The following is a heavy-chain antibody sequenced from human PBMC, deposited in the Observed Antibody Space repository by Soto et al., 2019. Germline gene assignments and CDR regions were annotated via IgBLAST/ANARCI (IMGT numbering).Heavy chain of an antibody. CDR1: GFSFSNYA. Sequence: EVQLLVSGGGSVQPGGSLRLSCAASGFSFSNYAMSWVRQAPGTGLEWVSAIDSGGGSTYYAASVKGRFSISRDNSMNTLCLQMNSLRAEDTAIYYCTKEHSNYPGNWFDPWGQGTLVTVSS. V-gene: IGHV3-23*01. CDR2: IDSGGGST. J-gene: IGHJ5*02. D-gene: IGHD4-4*01. CDR3: TKEHSNYPGNWFDP.